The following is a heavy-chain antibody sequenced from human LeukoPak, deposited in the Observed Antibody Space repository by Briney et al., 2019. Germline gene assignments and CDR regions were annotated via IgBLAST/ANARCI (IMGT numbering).Heavy chain of an antibody. CDR1: GYTFTSYD. V-gene: IGHV1-8*01. Sequence: ASVKVSCKASGYTFTSYDINWVRQATGQGLEWMGWMNPNSGNTGYAQKFQGRVTMTRNTSISTAYMELSSLRSEDTAVYYCARVMSIAAAGSNWFDPWGQGTRVPVSS. CDR3: ARVMSIAAAGSNWFDP. CDR2: MNPNSGNT. J-gene: IGHJ5*02. D-gene: IGHD6-13*01.